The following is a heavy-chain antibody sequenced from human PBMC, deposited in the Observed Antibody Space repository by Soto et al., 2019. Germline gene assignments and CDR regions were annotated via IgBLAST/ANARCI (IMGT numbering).Heavy chain of an antibody. Sequence: QVQLQESGPGLVKPSQTLSLTCTVSGGSISSGDYYWSWIRQPPGKGLKWIGYIYYSGSTYYNPSLKSRVTISVDTSKNQFSLKLSSVTAADTAVYYCARKASYYYDSSGYPNWFDPWGQGTLVTVSS. CDR1: GGSISSGDYY. V-gene: IGHV4-30-4*01. CDR2: IYYSGST. D-gene: IGHD3-22*01. CDR3: ARKASYYYDSSGYPNWFDP. J-gene: IGHJ5*02.